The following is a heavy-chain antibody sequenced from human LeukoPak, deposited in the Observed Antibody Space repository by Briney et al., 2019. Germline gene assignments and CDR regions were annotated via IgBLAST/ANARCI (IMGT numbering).Heavy chain of an antibody. Sequence: WASVKVSCKASGYTFTSYGISWVRQAPGQGLEWMGWISGYNGNTNYAQKLQGRVTMTTDTSTSTAYMELRSLRSDDTAVYYCARLPADTAGWCFDYWGQGTLVTVSS. J-gene: IGHJ4*02. V-gene: IGHV1-18*01. CDR1: GYTFTSYG. CDR3: ARLPADTAGWCFDY. CDR2: ISGYNGNT. D-gene: IGHD6-19*01.